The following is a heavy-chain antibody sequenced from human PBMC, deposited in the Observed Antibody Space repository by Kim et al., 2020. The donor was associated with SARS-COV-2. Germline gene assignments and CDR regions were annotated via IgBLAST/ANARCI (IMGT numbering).Heavy chain of an antibody. J-gene: IGHJ4*02. D-gene: IGHD3-22*01. CDR3: ARDSGSGYHYWLDY. V-gene: IGHV3-21*06. Sequence: ADSVRSRFTVSRDNANTSLYLQMNSLRAEDTAVYYCARDSGSGYHYWLDYWGQGTPVTVSS.